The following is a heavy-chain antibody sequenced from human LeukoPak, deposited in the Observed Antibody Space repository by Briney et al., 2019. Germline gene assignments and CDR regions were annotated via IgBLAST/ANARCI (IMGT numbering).Heavy chain of an antibody. CDR2: IIAMFDTA. CDR1: GGTFSSYA. Sequence: SVKVSCKAFGGTFSSYALSWVRQAPGRGLEWMGRIIAMFDTADYTQRFKDRLTFTADKSTGTAYMELNSLRSDDTATYYCVRNFDNCGPQKDYFYFWGQGTLVIVSS. J-gene: IGHJ4*02. D-gene: IGHD2-21*01. V-gene: IGHV1-69*06. CDR3: VRNFDNCGPQKDYFYF.